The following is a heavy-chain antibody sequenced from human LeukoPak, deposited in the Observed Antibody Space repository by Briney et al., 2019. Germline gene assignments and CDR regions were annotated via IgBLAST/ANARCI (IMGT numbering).Heavy chain of an antibody. V-gene: IGHV6-1*01. CDR2: TYYRSKWYN. CDR3: ARGSGSPNWFDP. Sequence: SQTLSLTCAISGDIVSSNSAAWNWVRQSGSRGLEWLGRTYYRSKWYNDYAGSVKSRITINPDTSKYQFSLQLNSVTPEDTAVYYCARGSGSPNWFDPWGQGTLVTVSS. CDR1: GDIVSSNSAA. J-gene: IGHJ5*02. D-gene: IGHD1-26*01.